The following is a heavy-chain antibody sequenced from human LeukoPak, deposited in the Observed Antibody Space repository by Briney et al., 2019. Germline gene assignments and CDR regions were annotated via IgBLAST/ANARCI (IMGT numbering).Heavy chain of an antibody. Sequence: SETLSLTCAVSGGSISSSNWWSWVRQPPGKGLEWIGEIYHSGSTNYNPSLKSRVTISVDKSKNQFSLKLSSVTAADTAVYYCARTTYDSSGYCTIWGQGTLVTVSS. CDR3: ARTTYDSSGYCTI. J-gene: IGHJ4*02. D-gene: IGHD3-22*01. V-gene: IGHV4-4*02. CDR2: IYHSGST. CDR1: GGSISSSNW.